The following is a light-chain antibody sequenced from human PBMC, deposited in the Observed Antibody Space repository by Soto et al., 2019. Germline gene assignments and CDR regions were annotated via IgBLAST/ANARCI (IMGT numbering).Light chain of an antibody. CDR3: YQYYSSPHT. J-gene: IGKJ3*01. V-gene: IGKV3-20*01. Sequence: EIVLTQSPGTLSLSPGETATLSCRTSQTSSRDDLAWYQQRPGQAPRLLVSATSRRATGIPDRFNGYGSGTDFTLTTSSLEPEDFGVYYCYQYYSSPHTFGPGTRVDIK. CDR1: QTSSRDD. CDR2: ATS.